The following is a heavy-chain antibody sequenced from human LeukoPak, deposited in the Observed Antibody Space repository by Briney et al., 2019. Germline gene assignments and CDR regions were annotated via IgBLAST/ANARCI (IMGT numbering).Heavy chain of an antibody. J-gene: IGHJ4*02. V-gene: IGHV1-8*01. D-gene: IGHD1-26*01. CDR2: MNPNSGNT. Sequence: ASVTVSCKASGYTFTSYDINWVRQATGQGLEWMGWMNPNSGNTGYAQKFQGRVTMTRNNSISTAYMELSSLRSEDTAVYYCARGKLVGATSPVYFDYWGQGTLVTVSS. CDR1: GYTFTSYD. CDR3: ARGKLVGATSPVYFDY.